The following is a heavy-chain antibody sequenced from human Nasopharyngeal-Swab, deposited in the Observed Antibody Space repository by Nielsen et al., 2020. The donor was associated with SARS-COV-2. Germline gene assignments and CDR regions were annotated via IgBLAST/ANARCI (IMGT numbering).Heavy chain of an antibody. Sequence: WVRQAPGQGLEWMGWINTNTGNPTYAQGFTGRFVFSLDTSVSTAYLQISSLKAEDTAVYYCARDFENIVVVPAAHGIYYYYYMDVWGKRTTVTVSS. J-gene: IGHJ6*03. CDR3: ARDFENIVVVPAAHGIYYYYYMDV. CDR2: INTNTGNP. V-gene: IGHV7-4-1*02. D-gene: IGHD2-2*01.